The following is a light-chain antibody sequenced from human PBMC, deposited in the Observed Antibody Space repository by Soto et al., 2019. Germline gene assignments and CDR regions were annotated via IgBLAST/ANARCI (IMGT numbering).Light chain of an antibody. Sequence: QSVLTQPPSVSGAPGQRVTISCTGSSSNIGAGYDVHWYQQLPRTAPKLLIYTNNNRPSGVPDRFSGSKSGTSASLAITGLQAEDEADYYCQSYDNSLRGSVFGGGTKLTVL. V-gene: IGLV1-40*01. CDR3: QSYDNSLRGSV. J-gene: IGLJ3*02. CDR2: TNN. CDR1: SSNIGAGYD.